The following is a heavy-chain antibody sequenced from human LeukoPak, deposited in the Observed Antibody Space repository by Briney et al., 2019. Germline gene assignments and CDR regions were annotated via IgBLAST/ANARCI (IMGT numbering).Heavy chain of an antibody. D-gene: IGHD2-2*01. V-gene: IGHV4-39*07. CDR1: GGSISSSSYY. J-gene: IGHJ4*02. CDR3: ARDIYCSSTSRYSHFDY. Sequence: SETLSLTCTVSGGSISSSSYYWGWIRRPPGKGLEWIGSIYYSGSTYYNPSLKSRVTISVDTSKNQFSLKLSSVTAADTAVYYCARDIYCSSTSRYSHFDYWGQGTLVTVSS. CDR2: IYYSGST.